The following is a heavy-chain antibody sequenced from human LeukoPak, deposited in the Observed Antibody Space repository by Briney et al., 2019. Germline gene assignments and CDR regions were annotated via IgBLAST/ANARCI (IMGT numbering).Heavy chain of an antibody. V-gene: IGHV3-23*01. CDR1: GFTFSSYG. CDR2: ISGSGGST. D-gene: IGHD4-17*01. J-gene: IGHJ6*03. Sequence: PGGTLRLSCAASGFTFSSYGMSWVRQAPGKGLEWVSAISGSGGSTYYADSVKGRFTISRDNSKNTLYLQMNSLGAEDTAVYYCAGTTPTANRGYYYYMDVWGKGTTVTVSS. CDR3: AGTTPTANRGYYYYMDV.